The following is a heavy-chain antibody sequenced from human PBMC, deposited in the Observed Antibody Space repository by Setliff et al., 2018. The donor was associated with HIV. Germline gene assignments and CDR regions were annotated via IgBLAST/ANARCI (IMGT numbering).Heavy chain of an antibody. CDR2: IHPNSGGT. J-gene: IGHJ6*03. Sequence: ASVKVSCKTSGYTFPPYYIHWVRQAPGQGLEWMGRIHPNSGGTAYPQEFQGRVAMTRDTSISTAYMELRRLTSDDTAVYYCVRNPHPTVVVPRDSHYYTMNIWGKGTTVTVSS. CDR1: GYTFPPYY. CDR3: VRNPHPTVVVPRDSHYYTMNI. V-gene: IGHV1-2*06. D-gene: IGHD2-21*01.